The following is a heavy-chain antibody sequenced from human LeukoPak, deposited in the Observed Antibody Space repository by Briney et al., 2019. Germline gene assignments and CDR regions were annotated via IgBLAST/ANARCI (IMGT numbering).Heavy chain of an antibody. J-gene: IGHJ4*02. V-gene: IGHV3-21*01. CDR2: ISSSSSYI. D-gene: IGHD6-6*01. Sequence: GGSLRLSCAASGFTFSSYSMNWVRQAPGKGLEWVSSISSSSSYIYYADSVKGRFTISRDNAKNSMYLQMNSLRAEDTAVYYCARVHRSEYRSSFWFDYWGQGTLVTVSS. CDR1: GFTFSSYS. CDR3: ARVHRSEYRSSFWFDY.